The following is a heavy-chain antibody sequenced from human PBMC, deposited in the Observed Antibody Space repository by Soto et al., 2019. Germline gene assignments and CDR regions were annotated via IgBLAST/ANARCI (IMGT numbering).Heavy chain of an antibody. CDR2: INHSGST. CDR1: GGSFSGYY. D-gene: IGHD4-17*01. V-gene: IGHV4-34*01. Sequence: SETLSLTCAVYGGSFSGYYWSWIRQPPGKGLEWIGEINHSGSTNYNPSLKSRFTISRDNSKNTVYLQMNSLRLEDTAVYYCARGPSYSDSYFDYWGQGTLVTVSS. J-gene: IGHJ4*02. CDR3: ARGPSYSDSYFDY.